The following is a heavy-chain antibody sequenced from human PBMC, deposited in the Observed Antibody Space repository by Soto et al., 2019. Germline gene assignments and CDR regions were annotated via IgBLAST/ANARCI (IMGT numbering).Heavy chain of an antibody. CDR2: IYAGGSS. D-gene: IGHD3-10*01. CDR3: ARYLFSGTSYSGGWYVFDF. CDR1: GGSFSGYT. Sequence: QVQLQQWGAGLLKPSETLSLTCAVHGGSFSGYTWTWIRQPPGKGLEWIGQIYAGGSSNYNPSLKTRVTITVGTSNNDFFLDLTSVTAADTAVYYSARYLFSGTSYSGGWYVFDFWGQGTLVTVSS. J-gene: IGHJ4*02. V-gene: IGHV4-34*02.